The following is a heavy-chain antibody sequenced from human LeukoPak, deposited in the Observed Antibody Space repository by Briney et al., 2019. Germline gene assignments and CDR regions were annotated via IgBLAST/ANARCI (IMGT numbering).Heavy chain of an antibody. D-gene: IGHD3-9*01. J-gene: IGHJ6*02. CDR2: ISHDGSNK. V-gene: IGHV3-30*18. Sequence: GRSLRLSCAASGFTFSSFGMHWVRQAPGKGLEWVAVISHDGSNKYYADSVKGRFTISRDTSKNTLYLQMNSLRAEDTAVYYCAKGDLRYFDWLLSYYYYGMDVWGQGTTVTVSS. CDR1: GFTFSSFG. CDR3: AKGDLRYFDWLLSYYYYGMDV.